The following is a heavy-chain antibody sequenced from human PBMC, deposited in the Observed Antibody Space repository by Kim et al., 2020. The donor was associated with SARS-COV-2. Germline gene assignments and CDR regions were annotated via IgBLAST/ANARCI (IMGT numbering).Heavy chain of an antibody. CDR3: AGREARFGGYYYGMDV. CDR2: MNPNSGNT. V-gene: IGHV1-8*01. Sequence: ASVKVSCKASGYTFTSYDINWVRQATGQGLEWMGWMNPNSGNTGYAQKFQGRVTMTRNTSISTAYMELSSLRSEDTAVYYCAGREARFGGYYYGMDVWGQGTTVTVSS. D-gene: IGHD3-16*01. CDR1: GYTFTSYD. J-gene: IGHJ6*02.